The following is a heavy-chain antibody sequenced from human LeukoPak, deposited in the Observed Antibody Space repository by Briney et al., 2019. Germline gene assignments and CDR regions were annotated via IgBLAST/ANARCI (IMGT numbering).Heavy chain of an antibody. J-gene: IGHJ6*04. Sequence: SETLSLTCAVYGGSFSGYYWSWIRQPPGKGLEWIGEINHSGSTNYNPSLKSRVTISVDTSKNQFSLKLSSVTAADAAVYYCARNRMDVWGKGTTVTVSS. CDR3: ARNRMDV. CDR1: GGSFSGYY. V-gene: IGHV4-34*01. CDR2: INHSGST.